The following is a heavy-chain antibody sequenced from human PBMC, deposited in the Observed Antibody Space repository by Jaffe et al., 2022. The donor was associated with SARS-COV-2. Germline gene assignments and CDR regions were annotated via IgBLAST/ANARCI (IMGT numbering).Heavy chain of an antibody. V-gene: IGHV3-23*01. CDR2: ISGSGGST. CDR1: GFTFSSYA. CDR3: AKVALEWLLGALDYFDY. D-gene: IGHD3-3*01. J-gene: IGHJ4*02. Sequence: EVQLLESGGGLVQPGGSLRLSCAASGFTFSSYAMSWVRQAPGKGLEWVSAISGSGGSTYYADSVKGRFTISRDNSKNTLYLQMNSLRAEDTAVYYCAKVALEWLLGALDYFDYWGQGTLVTVSS.